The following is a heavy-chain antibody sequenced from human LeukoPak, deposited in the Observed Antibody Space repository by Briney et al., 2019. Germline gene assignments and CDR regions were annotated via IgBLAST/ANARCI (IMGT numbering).Heavy chain of an antibody. CDR3: ASRFYGSGSF. D-gene: IGHD3-10*01. CDR1: GFTFSSYS. Sequence: GGSLRLSCAASGFTFSSYSMNWVRQAPGKGLEWVSYISSSSSTIYYADSVKGRFTISRDNTKKSLYLQMNSLRVEDTAVYYCASRFYGSGSFWGQGTMVTVSS. J-gene: IGHJ3*01. CDR2: ISSSSSTI. V-gene: IGHV3-48*04.